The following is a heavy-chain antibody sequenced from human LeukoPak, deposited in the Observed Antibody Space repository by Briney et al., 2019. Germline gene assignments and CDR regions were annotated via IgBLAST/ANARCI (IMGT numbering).Heavy chain of an antibody. J-gene: IGHJ4*02. D-gene: IGHD6-19*01. V-gene: IGHV3-30*18. Sequence: GGSLRLSCAASGFTFSSYGMHWVRQAPGKGLEWVAVISYDGSNKFYADSVKGRFTISRDNSNNTLYLQMNSLRAEDKAVYYCAKDRGSGYLDYWGQGTLVTVSS. CDR2: ISYDGSNK. CDR3: AKDRGSGYLDY. CDR1: GFTFSSYG.